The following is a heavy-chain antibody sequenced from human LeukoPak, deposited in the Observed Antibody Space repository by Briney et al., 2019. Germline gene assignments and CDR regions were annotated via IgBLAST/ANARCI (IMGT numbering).Heavy chain of an antibody. Sequence: PGGSLRLSCAASVFTASSNYMSGVRQAPGRGLEWVSVIYSDDRTYYADSVKGRFTISRHTSKKTLYLQMNSLRAEDTAVYYCAKDFATGYSSGWYVYWGQGTLVTVSS. J-gene: IGHJ4*02. CDR2: IYSDDRT. CDR1: VFTASSNY. D-gene: IGHD6-19*01. V-gene: IGHV3-53*04. CDR3: AKDFATGYSSGWYVY.